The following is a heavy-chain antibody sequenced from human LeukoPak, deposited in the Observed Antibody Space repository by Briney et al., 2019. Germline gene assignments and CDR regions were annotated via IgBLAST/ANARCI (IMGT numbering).Heavy chain of an antibody. Sequence: ASVKVSCKVSGYTLTELSMHWVRQAPGKGLEWMGGFDPEDGETIYAQKFQGRVTMTTDTSTSTAYMELRSLRSDDTAVYYCARDPYDFWSGYPLPWWFDPWGQGTLVTVSS. D-gene: IGHD3-3*01. CDR1: GYTLTELS. V-gene: IGHV1-24*01. J-gene: IGHJ5*02. CDR2: FDPEDGET. CDR3: ARDPYDFWSGYPLPWWFDP.